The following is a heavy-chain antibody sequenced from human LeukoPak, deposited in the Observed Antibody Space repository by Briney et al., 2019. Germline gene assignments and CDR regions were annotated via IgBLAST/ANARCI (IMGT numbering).Heavy chain of an antibody. D-gene: IGHD1-26*01. CDR3: ARHESAVGALFY. V-gene: IGHV4-59*08. Sequence: PSETLSLTCTVSGGSISRYYWSWIRHPPGKGLEWVGYIYSTGSTNSNPSLKSRVTISIDTSRNQFSLRLTSVTAADTAVYYCARHESAVGALFYWGQGTLVTVSS. CDR1: GGSISRYY. J-gene: IGHJ4*02. CDR2: IYSTGST.